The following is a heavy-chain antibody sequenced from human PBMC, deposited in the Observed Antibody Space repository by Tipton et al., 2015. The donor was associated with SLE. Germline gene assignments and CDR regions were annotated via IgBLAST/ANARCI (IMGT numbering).Heavy chain of an antibody. V-gene: IGHV3-48*03. CDR3: ARSHWGDY. J-gene: IGHJ4*02. D-gene: IGHD3-16*01. CDR1: GFTFSSHE. Sequence: SLRLSCAASGFTFSSHEMSWVRQAPGMGLEWISYISSAGGSMYYADSVKGRFTISRDNAKNSLYLQMNNLRAEDTAVYYCARSHWGDYWGQGTLVTVSS. CDR2: ISSAGGSM.